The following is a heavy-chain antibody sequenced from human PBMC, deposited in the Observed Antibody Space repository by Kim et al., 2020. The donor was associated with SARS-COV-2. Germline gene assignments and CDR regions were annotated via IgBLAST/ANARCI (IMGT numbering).Heavy chain of an antibody. Sequence: GGSLRLSCAASGFTFSSYAMHWVRQAPGKGLEWVAVISYDGSNKYYADSVKGRFTISRDNSKNTLYLQMNSLRAEDTAVYYCAREQRTYYGSGYAFDIWGQGTMVTVSS. CDR1: GFTFSSYA. V-gene: IGHV3-30*04. D-gene: IGHD3-10*01. CDR3: AREQRTYYGSGYAFDI. J-gene: IGHJ3*02. CDR2: ISYDGSNK.